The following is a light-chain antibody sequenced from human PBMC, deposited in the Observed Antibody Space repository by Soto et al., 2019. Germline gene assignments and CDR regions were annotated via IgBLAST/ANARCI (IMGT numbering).Light chain of an antibody. CDR1: SGSVSTSNY. CDR3: VLYMGSGISV. J-gene: IGLJ7*01. V-gene: IGLV8-61*01. Sequence: QTVVTQEPSFSVSPGGTVTLTCGLSSGSVSTSNYPSWYQQTPGQAPRTLIYSTNIRSSGVPDRFSGSILGNKAALTITGAQEDDESDYYCVLYMGSGISVFGGGTQLTVL. CDR2: STN.